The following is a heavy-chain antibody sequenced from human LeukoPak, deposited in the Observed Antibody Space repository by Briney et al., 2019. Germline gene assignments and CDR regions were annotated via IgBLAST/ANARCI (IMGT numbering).Heavy chain of an antibody. J-gene: IGHJ5*02. CDR1: GYTFTSYG. Sequence: ASVKVSCKASGYTFTSYGISWVRQAPGQGLEWMGWISDYNGNTNYAQKLQGRVTMTTDTSTSTAYMELRSLRSDDTAVYYCARAGYCSSTSCSMSGWFDPWGQGTLVTVSS. CDR3: ARAGYCSSTSCSMSGWFDP. D-gene: IGHD2-2*01. CDR2: ISDYNGNT. V-gene: IGHV1-18*01.